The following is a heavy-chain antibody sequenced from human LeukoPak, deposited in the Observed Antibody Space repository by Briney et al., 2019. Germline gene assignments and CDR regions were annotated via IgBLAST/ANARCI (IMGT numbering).Heavy chain of an antibody. Sequence: GGSLRLSCAASGFTVSSNYMSWVRQAPGKGLEWVSVIYTGGNTYYADSVKGRFTISRDNSKDTLYLQMNSLRAEDTAVYYCARLALTGTQDWGQGTLVTVSS. D-gene: IGHD1-7*01. CDR2: IYTGGNT. CDR3: ARLALTGTQD. CDR1: GFTVSSNY. J-gene: IGHJ4*02. V-gene: IGHV3-53*01.